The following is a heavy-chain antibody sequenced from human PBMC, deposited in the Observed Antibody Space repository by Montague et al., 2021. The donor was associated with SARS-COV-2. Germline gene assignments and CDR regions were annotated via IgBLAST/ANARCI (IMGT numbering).Heavy chain of an antibody. J-gene: IGHJ6*03. CDR2: ISQGGNT. CDR3: ARLGDGIVPSPLLGLGPYCSFYCMDV. V-gene: IGHV4-34*01. Sequence: SETLSLTCAVSGGSFSPYYWTWVRQPPGKGLEWIGEISQGGNTKYNPSLQSRVSISLDTSRNQFSLKLSSVTAADTAIYYCARLGDGIVPSPLLGLGPYCSFYCMDVWGKGTAVTISS. D-gene: IGHD7-27*01. CDR1: GGSFSPYY.